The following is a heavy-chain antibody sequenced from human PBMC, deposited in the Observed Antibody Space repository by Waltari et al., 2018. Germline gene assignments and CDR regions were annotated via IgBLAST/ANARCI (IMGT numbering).Heavy chain of an antibody. V-gene: IGHV1-46*01. CDR3: ASDTTARNYGRGGYFDY. CDR1: GYTFTSYY. CDR2: INASGSST. J-gene: IGHJ4*02. D-gene: IGHD4-4*01. Sequence: QVQLVQSGAEVKKPGASVKVSCKASGYTFTSYYMHWVRQDTGQGLEWMGIINASGSSTSDAQKLQGRRTMTRDTSTSTVYMELSSLRSEDTAVYYCASDTTARNYGRGGYFDYWGQGTLVTVSS.